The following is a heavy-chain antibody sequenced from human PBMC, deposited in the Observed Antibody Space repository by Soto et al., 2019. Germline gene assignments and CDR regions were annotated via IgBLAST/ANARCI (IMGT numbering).Heavy chain of an antibody. CDR1: GFTFSSYA. J-gene: IGHJ6*02. Sequence: PGGSLSLSCAASGFTFSSYAMSWVRQAPGKGLEWVSAISGSGGSTYYADSVKGRFTISRDNSKNTLYLQMNSLRAEDTAVYYCAKMMSDYDILTGYYLAGMDVWGQGTTVTVSS. CDR2: ISGSGGST. D-gene: IGHD3-9*01. V-gene: IGHV3-23*01. CDR3: AKMMSDYDILTGYYLAGMDV.